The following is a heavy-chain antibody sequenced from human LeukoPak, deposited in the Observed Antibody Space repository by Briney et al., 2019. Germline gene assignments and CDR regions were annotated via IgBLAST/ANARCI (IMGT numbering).Heavy chain of an antibody. CDR3: ARDGEQLGDY. CDR2: INPNSGGT. J-gene: IGHJ4*02. D-gene: IGHD6-13*01. Sequence: ASVTVSFTASGYTFTVYYMHWVRQAPGQGLEWMGWINPNSGGTNYAQRFQGRVTMTRDTSISTAYMELSRLRSDDTAVYYCARDGEQLGDYWGQGTLVTVSS. CDR1: GYTFTVYY. V-gene: IGHV1-2*02.